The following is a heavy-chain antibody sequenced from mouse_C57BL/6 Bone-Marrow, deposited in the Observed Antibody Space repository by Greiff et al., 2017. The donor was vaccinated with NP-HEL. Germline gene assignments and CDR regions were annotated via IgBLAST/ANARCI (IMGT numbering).Heavy chain of an antibody. Sequence: EVKLVESGGGLVQSGRSLRLSCATSGFTFSDFYMEWVRQAPGKGLEWIAASRNKANDYTTEYSASVKGRFIVSRDTSQSILYLQMNALRAEDTAIYYCARDERGLRWYFDVWGTGTTVTVSS. D-gene: IGHD2-4*01. CDR2: SRNKANDYTT. CDR3: ARDERGLRWYFDV. CDR1: GFTFSDFY. V-gene: IGHV7-1*01. J-gene: IGHJ1*03.